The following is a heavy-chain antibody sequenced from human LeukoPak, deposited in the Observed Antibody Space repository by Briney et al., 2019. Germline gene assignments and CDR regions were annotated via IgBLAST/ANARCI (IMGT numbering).Heavy chain of an antibody. Sequence: GGSLRLFCAASGFTFSSYGMHWVRQAPGKGLVEVTVIRYDGSNKYYADSVKRRFTISRDNSKNTLYLQMSSLRAEDTAVYYCAKDDCTTVTQFTYPIYWGQGTLVTVSS. V-gene: IGHV3-30*02. D-gene: IGHD4-17*01. J-gene: IGHJ4*02. CDR2: IRYDGSNK. CDR3: AKDDCTTVTQFTYPIY. CDR1: GFTFSSYG.